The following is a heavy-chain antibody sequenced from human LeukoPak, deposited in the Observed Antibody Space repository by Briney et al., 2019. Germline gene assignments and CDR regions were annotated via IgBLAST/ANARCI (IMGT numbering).Heavy chain of an antibody. CDR3: ARDLSIQLWPWFDP. Sequence: GASVKVSCKASGYTFTSYGISWVRQAPGQGLEWMGWISAYNGNTNYAQKLRGRVTMTTDTSTSTAYMELRSLRSDDTAVYYCARDLSIQLWPWFDPWGQGTLVTVSS. CDR2: ISAYNGNT. CDR1: GYTFTSYG. V-gene: IGHV1-18*01. D-gene: IGHD5-18*01. J-gene: IGHJ5*02.